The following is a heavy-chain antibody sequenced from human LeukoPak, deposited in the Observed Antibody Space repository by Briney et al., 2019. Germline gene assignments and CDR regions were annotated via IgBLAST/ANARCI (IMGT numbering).Heavy chain of an antibody. Sequence: GGSLRLSCAASGFSFNSYWMSWVRQAPGKRLEWAAHIKEDGSEKKYVDPVKGRFTISRDNAKNSLFLQMDSLSAEDTAVYYCTRAITVGGITIPFDLWGRGTQVTVSS. CDR2: IKEDGSEK. J-gene: IGHJ2*01. V-gene: IGHV3-7*01. CDR3: TRAITVGGITIPFDL. D-gene: IGHD3-3*01. CDR1: GFSFNSYW.